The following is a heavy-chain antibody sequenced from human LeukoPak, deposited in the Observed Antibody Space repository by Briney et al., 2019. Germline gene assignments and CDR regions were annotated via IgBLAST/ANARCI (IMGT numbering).Heavy chain of an antibody. D-gene: IGHD3-10*01. CDR1: GFTFSSYW. CDR3: ARGYYGSGSYGTYYYYYMDV. Sequence: PGRSLRLSCAASGFTFSSYWMSWVRQAPGKGLEWVANIKQDGSEKYYVDSVKGRFTISRDNAKNSLYLQMNSLRAEDTAVYYCARGYYGSGSYGTYYYYYMDVWGKGTTVTVSS. CDR2: IKQDGSEK. V-gene: IGHV3-7*01. J-gene: IGHJ6*03.